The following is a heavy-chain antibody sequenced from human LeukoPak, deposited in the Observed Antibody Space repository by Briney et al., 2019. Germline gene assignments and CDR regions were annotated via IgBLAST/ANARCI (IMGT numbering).Heavy chain of an antibody. D-gene: IGHD3-9*01. CDR1: GYTFTGYY. J-gene: IGHJ4*02. Sequence: ASVKVSCKASGYTFTGYYMHWVRQAPGQGLEWMGWINPNSGGTNYAQKFQGRVTMTRDTSISTAYMELSRLRSDDTAVYYCARDLRSDYDILTGYYGYWGQGTLVTVSS. V-gene: IGHV1-2*02. CDR3: ARDLRSDYDILTGYYGY. CDR2: INPNSGGT.